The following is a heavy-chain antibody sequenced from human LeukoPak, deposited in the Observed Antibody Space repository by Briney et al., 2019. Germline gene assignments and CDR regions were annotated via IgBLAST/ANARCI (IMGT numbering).Heavy chain of an antibody. J-gene: IGHJ5*02. CDR2: IYTSGST. V-gene: IGHV4-4*09. CDR3: ARHPGEFSLDP. Sequence: SETLSLTCTVSGGSISSYSWSWLQQPPGKGLEWIGFIYTSGSTYNNPSLKSRVTISVDRSKNQFSLKLSSVTAADTAVYYCARHPGEFSLDPWGQGTLVTVSS. D-gene: IGHD7-27*01. CDR1: GGSISSYS.